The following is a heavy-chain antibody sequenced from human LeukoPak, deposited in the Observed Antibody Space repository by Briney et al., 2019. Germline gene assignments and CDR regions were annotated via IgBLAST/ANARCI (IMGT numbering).Heavy chain of an antibody. CDR3: ARYCTGGTCSVPYYGMDV. D-gene: IGHD2-15*01. CDR2: IWYDGSNK. V-gene: IGHV3-33*01. Sequence: GGSLRLSCAASGFTFSSYGMHWVRQAPGKGLEWVAVIWYDGSNKYYADSVKGRFTISRDNSKNTLYLQMNSLRAEEDTAIYYCARYCTGGTCSVPYYGMDVWGQGTTVTVSS. J-gene: IGHJ6*02. CDR1: GFTFSSYG.